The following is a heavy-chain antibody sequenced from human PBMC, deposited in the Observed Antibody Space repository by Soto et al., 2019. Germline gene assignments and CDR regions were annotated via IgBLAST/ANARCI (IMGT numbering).Heavy chain of an antibody. J-gene: IGHJ1*01. V-gene: IGHV4-59*08. CDR2: IYYSGST. CDR3: ARHCSGGSCYSGAEYFQH. CDR1: SGSISTYY. Sequence: QVQLQESGPGLVKPSETLSLTCTVSSGSISTYYWSWIRQPPGKGLEWIGYIYYSGSTKYNPSLKTRVIMSIDTSKNQFSLRLSSGTAADTAVYFCARHCSGGSCYSGAEYFQHWGQGILVTVSS. D-gene: IGHD2-15*01.